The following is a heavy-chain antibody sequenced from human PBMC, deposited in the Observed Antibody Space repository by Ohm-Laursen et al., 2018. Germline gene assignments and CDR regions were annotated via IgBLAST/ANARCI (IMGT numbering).Heavy chain of an antibody. CDR3: ARADYDFWSGYEGYYYGMDV. CDR2: ISGSGGST. D-gene: IGHD3-3*01. V-gene: IGHV3-23*01. Sequence: SLRLSCAASGFTFSSYAMSWVRQAPGKGLEWVSAISGSGGSTYYADSVKGRFTISRDNSKNTLYLQMNSLRAEDAAVYYCARADYDFWSGYEGYYYGMDVWGQGTTVTVSS. CDR1: GFTFSSYA. J-gene: IGHJ6*02.